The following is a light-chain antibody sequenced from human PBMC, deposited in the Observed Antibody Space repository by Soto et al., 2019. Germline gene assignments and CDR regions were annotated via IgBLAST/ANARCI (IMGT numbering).Light chain of an antibody. CDR2: GAS. Sequence: EVVLTQSPATLSLSPGERATLSCRASENVRTFVDWYQQKPGQAPRLLIYGASNRATGIPARFSGSGSGTDFTLTISNLEPEDFAVYYCQQRSNWPGLTFGGGTKVEIK. CDR1: ENVRTF. J-gene: IGKJ4*01. CDR3: QQRSNWPGLT. V-gene: IGKV3-11*01.